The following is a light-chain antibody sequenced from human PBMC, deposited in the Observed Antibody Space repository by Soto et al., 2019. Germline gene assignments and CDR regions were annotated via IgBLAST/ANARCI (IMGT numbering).Light chain of an antibody. Sequence: EIVLTQSPVTLSLSPGEKATLSCRASQSLDTYTLAWYQQKPGQAPRLLIYGASTRAAAIPDRFIGSGSGTDFALTISRLEPEDFAAYYCQQYAESPLTFGPGTKVDIK. V-gene: IGKV3-20*01. CDR2: GAS. J-gene: IGKJ3*01. CDR3: QQYAESPLT. CDR1: QSLDTYT.